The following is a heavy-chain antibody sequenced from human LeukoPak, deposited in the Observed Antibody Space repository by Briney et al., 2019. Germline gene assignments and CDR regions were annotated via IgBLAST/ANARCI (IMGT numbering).Heavy chain of an antibody. Sequence: GGSLRLSCAASGFAFNTYAMHWVRQAPGQGLEWVALIWHDGSHKFYSNSVRGQFTISRDNSKNTVSLQMNNLRPEDTADYCASEIFGSGSYPDFWGQGTLVTVSS. CDR2: IWHDGSHK. V-gene: IGHV3-33*01. J-gene: IGHJ4*02. CDR3: ASEIFGSGSYPDF. D-gene: IGHD3-10*01. CDR1: GFAFNTYA.